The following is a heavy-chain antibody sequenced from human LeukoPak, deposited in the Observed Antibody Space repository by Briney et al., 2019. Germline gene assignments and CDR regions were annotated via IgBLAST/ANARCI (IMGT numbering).Heavy chain of an antibody. CDR2: IRYEGSNK. Sequence: GGSLRLSCAASGFTFSSYRMHWVRRARGEGLEGVAFIRYEGSNKYYADSVEGLSTISRDNSKNAVYLQMKTLRAEDTCVFHCAKDSSVFHHDRRTLDYWGQGTLVTVSS. CDR3: AKDSSVFHHDRRTLDY. J-gene: IGHJ4*02. CDR1: GFTFSSYR. D-gene: IGHD3-22*01. V-gene: IGHV3-30*02.